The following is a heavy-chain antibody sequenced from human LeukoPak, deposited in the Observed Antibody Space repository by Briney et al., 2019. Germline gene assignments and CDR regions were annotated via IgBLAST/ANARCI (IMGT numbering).Heavy chain of an antibody. CDR3: ARDRSAGYSYGFGDDAFDI. V-gene: IGHV4-34*01. Sequence: SETLSLTCTVYGGSFSGYYWSWIRQPPGKGLEWIGEINHSGSTNYNPSLKSRVTISVDTSKNQFSLKLSSVTAADTAVYYCARDRSAGYSYGFGDDAFDIWGQGTMVTVSS. CDR1: GGSFSGYY. D-gene: IGHD5-18*01. J-gene: IGHJ3*02. CDR2: INHSGST.